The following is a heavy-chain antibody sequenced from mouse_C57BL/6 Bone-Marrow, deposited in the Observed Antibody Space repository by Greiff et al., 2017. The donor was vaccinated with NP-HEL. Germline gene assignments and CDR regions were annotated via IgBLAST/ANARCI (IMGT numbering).Heavy chain of an antibody. J-gene: IGHJ3*01. CDR2: IDPSDSET. CDR3: ARSLNYYGSSPWFAY. CDR1: GYTFTSYW. D-gene: IGHD1-1*01. Sequence: VQLQQPGAELVRPGSSVKLSCKASGYTFTSYWMHWVKQRPIQGLEWIGNIDPSDSETHYNQKFKDKATLTVDKSSSTAYMQLSSLTSEDSAVYYGARSLNYYGSSPWFAYWGQGTLVTVSA. V-gene: IGHV1-52*01.